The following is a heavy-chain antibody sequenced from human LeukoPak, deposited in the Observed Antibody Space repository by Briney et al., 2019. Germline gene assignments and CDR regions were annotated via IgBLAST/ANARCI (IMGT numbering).Heavy chain of an antibody. J-gene: IGHJ4*02. CDR3: AKDGGTGSGLDY. D-gene: IGHD3-10*01. CDR1: GFTFSSYG. Sequence: GGSLRLSCAASGFTFSSYGMHWVRQAPGKGLEWVAVISYDGSNKYYADSVNGRFTISRDNSKNTLYLQMNSLRAEDTAVYYCAKDGGTGSGLDYWGQGTLVTVSS. V-gene: IGHV3-30*18. CDR2: ISYDGSNK.